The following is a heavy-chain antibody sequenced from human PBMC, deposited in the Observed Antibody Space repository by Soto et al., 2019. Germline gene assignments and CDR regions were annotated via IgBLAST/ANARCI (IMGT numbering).Heavy chain of an antibody. J-gene: IGHJ4*02. CDR3: AKDGSPFTLIGVVVWY. CDR1: GFTFSTYG. D-gene: IGHD3-22*01. CDR2: ISYDGSKI. Sequence: QVQLVESGGGVVQPGRSLRLSCAASGFTFSTYGMHWVRQAPGKGLEWVAAISYDGSKIYYADSVKGRFTISRDNSKNTLHRQMSSVRAEDTAVYYCAKDGSPFTLIGVVVWYWGQGMMVTVSS. V-gene: IGHV3-30*18.